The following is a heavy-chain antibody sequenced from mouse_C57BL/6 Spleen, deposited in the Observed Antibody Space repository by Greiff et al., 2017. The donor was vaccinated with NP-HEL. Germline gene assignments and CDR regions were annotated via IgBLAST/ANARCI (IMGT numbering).Heavy chain of an antibody. CDR1: GYTFTSYG. D-gene: IGHD1-1*01. J-gene: IGHJ1*03. CDR2: IYIGNGYT. Sequence: VQLQQSGAELVRPGPSVKMSCKTSGYTFTSYGINWVKQRPGQGLEWIGYIYIGNGYTEYNEKFKGKATLTSDTSSSTAYMQLSSLTSEDSAIYFCARTPGFGYGSSYGWYFDVWGTGTTVTVSS. V-gene: IGHV1-58*01. CDR3: ARTPGFGYGSSYGWYFDV.